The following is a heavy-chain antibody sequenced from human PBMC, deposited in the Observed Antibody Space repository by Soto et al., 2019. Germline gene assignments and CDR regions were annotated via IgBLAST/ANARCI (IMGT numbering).Heavy chain of an antibody. V-gene: IGHV3-21*05. CDR3: ARGDGYIYGNTFDS. CDR1: GFSSFSYA. D-gene: IGHD5-18*01. Sequence: PGGSLRLSCTGSGFSSFSYAMSWVRQAPGKGLEWVSYISSSSSDTYYADSVKGRFTISRDNAKNSLYLQMNSLRAEDTAVYYCARGDGYIYGNTFDSWGQGTLVTVSS. J-gene: IGHJ4*02. CDR2: ISSSSSDT.